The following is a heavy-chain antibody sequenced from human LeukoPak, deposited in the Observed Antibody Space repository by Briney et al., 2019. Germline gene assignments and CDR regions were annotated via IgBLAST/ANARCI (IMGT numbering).Heavy chain of an antibody. Sequence: SQTLSLTCTVSGGSTSSGSYYWSWIRQPAGTGLEWIGRIYTSGSTNYNPSLKSRVTISVDTSKNQFSLKLSSVTAADTAVYYCARDDAKWELLDYWGQGTLVTVSS. CDR1: GGSTSSGSYY. CDR3: ARDDAKWELLDY. D-gene: IGHD1-26*01. CDR2: IYTSGST. V-gene: IGHV4-61*02. J-gene: IGHJ4*02.